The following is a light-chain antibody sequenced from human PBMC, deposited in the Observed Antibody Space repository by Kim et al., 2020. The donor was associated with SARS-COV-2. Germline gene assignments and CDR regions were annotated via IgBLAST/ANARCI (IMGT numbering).Light chain of an antibody. V-gene: IGKV1-5*01. Sequence: ASVGDRVTLTCRASQSISSWLAWYQQKPGKAPKLLIYDASSLESGVPSRFSGSGSGTEFTLTISSLQPDDFATYYCQQYNSYLFTFGPGTKVDIK. J-gene: IGKJ3*01. CDR3: QQYNSYLFT. CDR2: DAS. CDR1: QSISSW.